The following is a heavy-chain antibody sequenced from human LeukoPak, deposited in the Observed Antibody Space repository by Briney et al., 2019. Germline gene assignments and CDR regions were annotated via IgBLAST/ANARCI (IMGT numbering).Heavy chain of an antibody. Sequence: PSETLSLTCTVSGGSISSSSYYWGWIRQPPGKGLEWIGSIYYSGSTYYNPSLKSRVTISVDTSKNQFSLKLSSVTAADMAVYYCARGPEWFGELFEALWGQGTLVTVSS. V-gene: IGHV4-39*01. CDR3: ARGPEWFGELFEAL. J-gene: IGHJ4*02. D-gene: IGHD3-10*01. CDR1: GGSISSSSYY. CDR2: IYYSGST.